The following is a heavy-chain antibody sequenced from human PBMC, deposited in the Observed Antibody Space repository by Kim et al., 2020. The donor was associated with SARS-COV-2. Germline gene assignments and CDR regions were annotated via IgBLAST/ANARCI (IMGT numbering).Heavy chain of an antibody. CDR2: ISWNSGSI. Sequence: GGSLRLSCAASGFTFDDYAMHWVRQAPGKGLEWVSGISWNSGSIGYADSVKGRFTISRDNAKNSLYLQMNSLRAEDTALYYCAKAGIAVAGTPYYFDYWGQGTLVTVSS. V-gene: IGHV3-9*01. J-gene: IGHJ4*02. D-gene: IGHD6-19*01. CDR3: AKAGIAVAGTPYYFDY. CDR1: GFTFDDYA.